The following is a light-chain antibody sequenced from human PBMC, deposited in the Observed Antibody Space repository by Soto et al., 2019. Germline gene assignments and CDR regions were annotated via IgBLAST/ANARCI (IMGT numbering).Light chain of an antibody. CDR2: DAS. V-gene: IGKV3-11*01. Sequence: EIVLTQSPATLSLSPGERATLSCRASQSVSSYLAWYQQKPGQAPRLLIYDASNRATGIPARFSGSGSGTDFTLTISSLEPEDFAVYYCQQLNSYPSFGQGTRLEIK. CDR3: QQLNSYPS. CDR1: QSVSSY. J-gene: IGKJ5*01.